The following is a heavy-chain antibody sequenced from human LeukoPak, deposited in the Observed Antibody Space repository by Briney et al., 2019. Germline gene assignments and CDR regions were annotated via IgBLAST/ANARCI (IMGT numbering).Heavy chain of an antibody. D-gene: IGHD4-17*01. CDR2: INHSGST. Sequence: PSETLSLTCAVYGGSFSGYYWSWIRQPPGEGLEWIGEINHSGSTNYNPSLKSRVTISVDTSKNQSSLKLSSVTAADTAVYYCARGRSTTVTTWYYFDYWGQGTLVTVSS. CDR3: ARGRSTTVTTWYYFDY. CDR1: GGSFSGYY. J-gene: IGHJ4*02. V-gene: IGHV4-34*01.